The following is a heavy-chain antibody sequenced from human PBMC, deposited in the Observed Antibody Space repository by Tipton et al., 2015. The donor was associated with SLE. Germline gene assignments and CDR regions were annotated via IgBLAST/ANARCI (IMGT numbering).Heavy chain of an antibody. J-gene: IGHJ5*02. V-gene: IGHV4-4*02. Sequence: TLSLTCSVSGDSISTGHWWSWVRQSPDKGLEWIGEIYHSGSTHYNPSLKSRVAMSIGKSKNLFSLSLSSVTAADTGVYYCARFEIFGDSNWFDPWGQGTRVTVSS. CDR2: IYHSGST. D-gene: IGHD3-3*01. CDR1: GDSISTGHW. CDR3: ARFEIFGDSNWFDP.